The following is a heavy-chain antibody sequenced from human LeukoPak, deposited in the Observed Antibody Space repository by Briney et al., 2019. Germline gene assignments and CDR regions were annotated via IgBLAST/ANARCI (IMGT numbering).Heavy chain of an antibody. CDR1: GFTFSSYA. Sequence: GGSLRLSCAASGFTFSSYAMHWVRQAPGKGLEWVSYISSSSSTIYCADSVKGRFTISRDNAKNSLYLQMNSLRDEDTAVYFCARVRSGYPDYWGQGTLVTVSS. D-gene: IGHD3-22*01. CDR3: ARVRSGYPDY. V-gene: IGHV3-48*02. J-gene: IGHJ4*02. CDR2: ISSSSSTI.